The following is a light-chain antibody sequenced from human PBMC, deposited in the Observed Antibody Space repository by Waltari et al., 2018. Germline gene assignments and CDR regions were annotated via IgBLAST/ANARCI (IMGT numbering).Light chain of an antibody. CDR3: HQHLSFNSLT. CDR2: AST. CDR1: QDISRF. J-gene: IGKJ4*01. V-gene: IGKV1-9*01. Sequence: IQGTQCPSFLSASVGDRVSIPCRASQDISRFLAWSQQKPGKAPKLLIYASTTLQSGVPSRFSGSGSGTDFTLTLSSLQPEDSATYYCHQHLSFNSLTFGGGTKVEVK.